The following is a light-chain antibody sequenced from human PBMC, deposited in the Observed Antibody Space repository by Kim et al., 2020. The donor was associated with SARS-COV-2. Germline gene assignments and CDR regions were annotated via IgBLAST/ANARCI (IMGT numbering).Light chain of an antibody. J-gene: IGKJ1*01. V-gene: IGKV1-5*03. CDR3: QQYNTYPWT. CDR1: QSVSTW. Sequence: SSSVGDRVTITCQARQSVSTWLAWYQQKPGKAPKLLMYKTSTLESGVPSRFSGSGYGTEFTLTISSLQPDDFATYYCQQYNTYPWTFGQGTKLEI. CDR2: KTS.